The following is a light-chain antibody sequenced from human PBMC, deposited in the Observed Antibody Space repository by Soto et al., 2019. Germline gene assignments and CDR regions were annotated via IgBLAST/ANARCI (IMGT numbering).Light chain of an antibody. J-gene: IGKJ2*01. Sequence: DIVMTRTPLSSPVTLGQPASISCRSSQGLVHSDGNTYLSWLQQRPGQPPRLLIYEISNRFSGVPDRFSGSGAGTDFTLKISRVEAEDVGIYYCMQATQFPYTFGQGTKLEIK. CDR1: QGLVHSDGNTY. V-gene: IGKV2-24*01. CDR3: MQATQFPYT. CDR2: EIS.